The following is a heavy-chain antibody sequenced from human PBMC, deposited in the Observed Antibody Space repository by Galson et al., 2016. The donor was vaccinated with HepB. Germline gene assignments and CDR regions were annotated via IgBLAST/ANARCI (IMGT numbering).Heavy chain of an antibody. CDR3: ARDPNYASWSNYYYYYMYV. D-gene: IGHD3-10*01. CDR1: GDTFSKIT. V-gene: IGHV1-69*13. CDR2: IIPNLETA. J-gene: IGHJ6*03. Sequence: SVKVSCKASGDTFSKITISWVRQAPGQGLEWMGGIIPNLETANYAQKFQGRVTITADDSTTTVYMELSSLRSEDTAVYYCARDPNYASWSNYYYYYMYVWGKGTPVTVSS.